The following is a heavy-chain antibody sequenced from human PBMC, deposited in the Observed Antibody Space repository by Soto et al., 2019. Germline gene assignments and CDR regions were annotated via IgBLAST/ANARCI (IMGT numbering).Heavy chain of an antibody. CDR3: AREEGIGYCSSTSCTTIPKAFDI. J-gene: IGHJ3*02. CDR1: GGTFSSYT. Sequence: SVKVSCKASGGTFSSYTISWVRQAPGQGLEWMGRIIPILGIANYAQKFQGRVTITADKSTSTAYMELSSLRSEDTAVYYCAREEGIGYCSSTSCTTIPKAFDIWGQGTMVTVSS. D-gene: IGHD2-2*01. CDR2: IIPILGIA. V-gene: IGHV1-69*04.